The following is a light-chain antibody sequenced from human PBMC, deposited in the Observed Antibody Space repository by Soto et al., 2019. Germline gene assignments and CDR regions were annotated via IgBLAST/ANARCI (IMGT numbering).Light chain of an antibody. CDR2: AGA. CDR3: LSYASSTTYV. Sequence: QSVLTQPASVSDSPGQSITISCTGTSSDVGGSNFVSWYQQHPGKPPKLSIYAGANRPSGATNRFSCSKSGSTAYLIISRLQAEDGANYYFLSYASSTTYVFGTATKVPVL. V-gene: IGLV2-14*03. CDR1: SSDVGGSNF. J-gene: IGLJ1*01.